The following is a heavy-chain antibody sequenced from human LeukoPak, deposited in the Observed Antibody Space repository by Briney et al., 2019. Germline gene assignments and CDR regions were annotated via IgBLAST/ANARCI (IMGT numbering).Heavy chain of an antibody. J-gene: IGHJ4*02. CDR3: ARATTVTTRYFDY. V-gene: IGHV4-38-2*02. CDR1: GYSISSGYY. Sequence: SETLSLTCTVSGYSISSGYYWGWIRQPPGKGLEWIGEINHSGSTNYNPSLKSRVTISVDTSKNQFSLKLSSVTAADTAVYYCARATTVTTRYFDYWGQGTLVTVSS. CDR2: INHSGST. D-gene: IGHD4-17*01.